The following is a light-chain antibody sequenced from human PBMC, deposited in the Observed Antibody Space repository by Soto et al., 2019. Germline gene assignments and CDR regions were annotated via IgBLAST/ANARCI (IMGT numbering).Light chain of an antibody. CDR3: CSYAGSYTLV. Sequence: QSALTQPRSVSGSPGPSVTISCTGTSSDVAGYNYVSWYQQHPGKAPKLMIYDVSKRPSGVPDRFSGSKSGNTASLTISGLQAEDEADYYCCSYAGSYTLVFGGGTKLTVL. CDR2: DVS. V-gene: IGLV2-11*01. J-gene: IGLJ2*01. CDR1: SSDVAGYNY.